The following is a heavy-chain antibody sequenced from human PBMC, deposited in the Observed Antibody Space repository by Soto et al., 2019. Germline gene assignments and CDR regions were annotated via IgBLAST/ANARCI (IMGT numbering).Heavy chain of an antibody. CDR2: FDPEDGET. D-gene: IGHD2-2*01. Sequence: ASVKVSCKVSGYTLTELSMHWVRQAPGKGLEWMGGFDPEDGETIYAQKFQGRVTMTEDTSTDTAYMELGSLRSEDTAVYYCATVPAKAEYCSSTSCYGEWWFDPWGQGTLVTVSS. CDR1: GYTLTELS. CDR3: ATVPAKAEYCSSTSCYGEWWFDP. J-gene: IGHJ5*02. V-gene: IGHV1-24*01.